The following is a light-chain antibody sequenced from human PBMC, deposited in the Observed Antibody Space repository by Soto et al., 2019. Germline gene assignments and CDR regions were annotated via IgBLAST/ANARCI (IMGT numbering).Light chain of an antibody. V-gene: IGLV1-40*01. CDR2: DNN. CDR1: SSNIGTDYD. J-gene: IGLJ7*01. Sequence: QSVLTQPPSVSGAPGQRVTISCTGSSSNIGTDYDAHWYQLFPGTAPKLLIYDNNNRPSGVPDRFSGSKSGTSASLAITGLQAEDEADYYCQSYDSSLSGWVFGGGTQLTVL. CDR3: QSYDSSLSGWV.